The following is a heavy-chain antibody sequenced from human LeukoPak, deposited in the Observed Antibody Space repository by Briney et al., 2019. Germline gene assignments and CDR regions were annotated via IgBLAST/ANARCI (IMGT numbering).Heavy chain of an antibody. V-gene: IGHV4-38-2*02. CDR1: GYSISGGYY. CDR3: ARDLRYCTTTSCPMSDAFDI. D-gene: IGHD2-2*01. Sequence: SETLSLTCIVSGYSISGGYYWGWIRQPPGKGLEWIGSIFHSGSTHYNPSLKSRVTISVDTSKNQFSLKLSSVTATDTAVYYCARDLRYCTTTSCPMSDAFDIWGQGTMVTVSS. CDR2: IFHSGST. J-gene: IGHJ3*02.